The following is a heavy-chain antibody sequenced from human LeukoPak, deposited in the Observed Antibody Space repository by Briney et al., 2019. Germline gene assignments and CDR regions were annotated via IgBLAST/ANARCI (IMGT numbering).Heavy chain of an antibody. CDR2: IYSGGST. CDR1: GFTVSSNY. D-gene: IGHD1-26*01. CDR3: AKDMGYSGNYRTPDY. J-gene: IGHJ4*02. V-gene: IGHV3-53*05. Sequence: GGSLRLSCAASGFTVSSNYMSWVRQAPGKGLEWVSVIYSGGSTYYADSVKGRFTISRDNAKNSLYLQMNSLRAEDTALYYCAKDMGYSGNYRTPDYWGQGTLVTVSS.